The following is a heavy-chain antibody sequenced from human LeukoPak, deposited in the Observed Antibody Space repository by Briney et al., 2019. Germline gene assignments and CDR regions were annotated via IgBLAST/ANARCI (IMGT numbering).Heavy chain of an antibody. D-gene: IGHD5-24*01. CDR1: GYTFTSYG. CDR2: ISAYNGNT. J-gene: IGHJ4*02. Sequence: ASVKVSCKASGYTFTSYGISWVRQAPGQGLEWMGWISAYNGNTNYAQKLQGRVTMTTDTSTSTAYMELRSLGYDDTAVYYCARDTRSSYLQYYFDYWGQGTLVTVSS. CDR3: ARDTRSSYLQYYFDY. V-gene: IGHV1-18*01.